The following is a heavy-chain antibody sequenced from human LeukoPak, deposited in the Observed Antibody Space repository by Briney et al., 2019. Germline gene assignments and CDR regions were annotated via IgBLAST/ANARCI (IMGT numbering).Heavy chain of an antibody. V-gene: IGHV3-74*01. Sequence: GSLRLSCAASGFTFSSYWMHWVRQAPGKGLVWVSRINSDGSSTSYADSVKGRFTISRDNAKNTLYLQMNSLRAEDTAVYYCAKGGDSSGYYLFDYWGQGTLVTVSS. CDR3: AKGGDSSGYYLFDY. J-gene: IGHJ4*02. D-gene: IGHD3-22*01. CDR2: INSDGSST. CDR1: GFTFSSYW.